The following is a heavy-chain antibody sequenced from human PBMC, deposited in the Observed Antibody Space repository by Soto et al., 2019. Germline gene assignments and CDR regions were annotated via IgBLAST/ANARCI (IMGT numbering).Heavy chain of an antibody. CDR1: GFTFSSYS. CDR3: ARTTNARGYSCYDYRYYYYYYYIDV. D-gene: IGHD5-12*01. Sequence: EVQLVESGGGLVKPGGSLRLSCAASGFTFSSYSMNWVRQAPGKGLEWVSSISSSSSYRYFAASVKGRFTITRDNSKNSLYLQMNSLRAEDTAVYYCARTTNARGYSCYDYRYYYYYYYIDVWGKGTTVTVSS. J-gene: IGHJ6*03. V-gene: IGHV3-21*01. CDR2: ISSSSSYR.